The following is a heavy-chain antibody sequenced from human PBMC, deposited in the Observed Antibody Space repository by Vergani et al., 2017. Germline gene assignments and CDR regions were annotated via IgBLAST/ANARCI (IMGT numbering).Heavy chain of an antibody. Sequence: QVQLVESGGGLVKPGGSLRLSCAASGFTFSDYYMSWILQAPGKGLEWVSYISSSGSTIYYADSVKGRFTISRDNAKNSLYLQMNSLRAEDTAVSYCARDQDRLPATPRFNYWGQGTLVTVSS. CDR2: ISSSGSTI. CDR1: GFTFSDYY. V-gene: IGHV3-11*04. J-gene: IGHJ4*02. D-gene: IGHD2-2*01. CDR3: ARDQDRLPATPRFNY.